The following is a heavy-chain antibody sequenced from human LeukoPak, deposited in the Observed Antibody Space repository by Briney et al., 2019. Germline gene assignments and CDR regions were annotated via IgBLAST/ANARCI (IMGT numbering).Heavy chain of an antibody. J-gene: IGHJ3*02. D-gene: IGHD6-13*01. CDR2: INHSGST. V-gene: IGHV4-31*03. CDR3: ARLDSSSWLDAFDI. Sequence: SQTLSLTCSVSGVSISDGRYYWTWIRQHPGKGLEWIGEINHSGSTNYNPSLKSRVTISVDTSKNQFSLKLSSVTAADTAVYYCARLDSSSWLDAFDIWGQGTMVTVSS. CDR1: GVSISDGRYY.